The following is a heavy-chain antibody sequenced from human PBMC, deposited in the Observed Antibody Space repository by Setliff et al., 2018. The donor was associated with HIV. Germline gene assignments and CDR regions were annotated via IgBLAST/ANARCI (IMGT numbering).Heavy chain of an antibody. Sequence: ASVKVSCKASGYTFTGHYMHWVRQAPGQGLEWMGRINGNSGGTKYAEKFQGRVTMTRDPSISTAFMELYRLTSDDTAVYYCARQKDWMVVITGDLDSWGQGTLGTVSS. J-gene: IGHJ4*02. CDR2: INGNSGGT. D-gene: IGHD2-21*01. V-gene: IGHV1-2*06. CDR1: GYTFTGHY. CDR3: ARQKDWMVVITGDLDS.